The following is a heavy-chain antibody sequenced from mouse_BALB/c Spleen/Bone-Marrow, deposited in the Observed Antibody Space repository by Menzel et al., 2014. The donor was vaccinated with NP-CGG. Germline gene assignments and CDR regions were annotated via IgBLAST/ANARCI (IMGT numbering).Heavy chain of an antibody. CDR3: ARDTVITTHWYFDV. D-gene: IGHD2-4*01. CDR1: GFTFTDYY. V-gene: IGHV7-3*02. CDR2: IRNKANGYTT. J-gene: IGHJ1*01. Sequence: EVKVVESGGGLGQPGGSLRLSCATSGFTFTDYYMSWVRQPPGKALEWLGFIRNKANGYTTEYSASVEGRFTISRDNSQSILYLQMNTLRAEDSATYYCARDTVITTHWYFDVWGAGTTVTVSS.